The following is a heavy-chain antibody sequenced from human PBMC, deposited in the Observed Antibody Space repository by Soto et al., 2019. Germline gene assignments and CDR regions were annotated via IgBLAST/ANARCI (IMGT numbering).Heavy chain of an antibody. J-gene: IGHJ4*02. CDR3: ASLPYVVVHNQGYDFDY. CDR2: IIPIFGTA. Sequence: GASVKVSCKASGGTFSSYAISWVRQAPGQGLEWMGGIIPIFGTANYAQKFQGRVTITADESTSTAYMELSSLRSEDTAVYYCASLPYVVVHNQGYDFDYWGQGTLVTVSS. D-gene: IGHD2-15*01. V-gene: IGHV1-69*13. CDR1: GGTFSSYA.